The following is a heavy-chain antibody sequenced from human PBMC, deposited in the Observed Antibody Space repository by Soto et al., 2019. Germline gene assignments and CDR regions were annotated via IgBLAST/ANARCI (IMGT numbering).Heavy chain of an antibody. CDR1: GGTFSSYA. V-gene: IGHV1-69*06. D-gene: IGHD3-22*01. CDR3: AREGGRYYYDSSGYLNWFDP. J-gene: IGHJ5*02. Sequence: SVKVSCKASGGTFSSYAISWVRQAPGQGLEWMGGIIPIFGTANYAQKFQGRVTITADKSTSTAYMELSSLRSEDTAVYYCAREGGRYYYDSSGYLNWFDPWGQGTLVTVSS. CDR2: IIPIFGTA.